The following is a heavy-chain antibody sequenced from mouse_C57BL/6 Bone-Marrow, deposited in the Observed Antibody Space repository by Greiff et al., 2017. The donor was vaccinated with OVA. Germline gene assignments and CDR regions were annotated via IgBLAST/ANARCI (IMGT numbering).Heavy chain of an antibody. CDR1: GFTFSDFY. Sequence: EVKLMESGGGLVQSGRSLRLSCATSGFTFSDFYMEWVRQAPGKGLEWIAASRNKANDYTTGYSASVKGRFIVSRDTSQSILYLQMNALRAEDTAIYDCARDAYYNGPYWYFDVWGTGTTVTVSS. CDR3: ARDAYYNGPYWYFDV. J-gene: IGHJ1*03. CDR2: SRNKANDYTT. V-gene: IGHV7-1*01. D-gene: IGHD1-1*01.